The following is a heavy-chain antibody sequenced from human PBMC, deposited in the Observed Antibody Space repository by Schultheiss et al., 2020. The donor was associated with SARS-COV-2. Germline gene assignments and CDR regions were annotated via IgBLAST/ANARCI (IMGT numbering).Heavy chain of an antibody. J-gene: IGHJ4*02. CDR1: GFTFSSYA. CDR3: ARDLYYDSSGYYCPGNY. CDR2: ISYDGSNK. D-gene: IGHD3-22*01. V-gene: IGHV3-30*01. Sequence: GGSLRLSCAASGFTFSSYAMHWVRQAPGKGLEWVAVISYDGSNKYYADSVKGRFTISRDNSKNTLYLQMNGLRAEDTAVYYCARDLYYDSSGYYCPGNYWGQGTLVTVSS.